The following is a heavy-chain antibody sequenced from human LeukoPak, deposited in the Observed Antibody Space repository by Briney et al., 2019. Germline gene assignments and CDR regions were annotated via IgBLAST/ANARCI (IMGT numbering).Heavy chain of an antibody. CDR1: GDTFSSYT. J-gene: IGHJ5*02. CDR2: IIPILGIA. Sequence: SVKVSCKASGDTFSSYTISWVRQAPGQGLGWMGRIIPILGIANYAQKFQGRVTITADKSTSTAYMELSSLRSEDTAVYYCARAGAYSYGAHNWFDPWGQGTLVTVSS. V-gene: IGHV1-69*02. D-gene: IGHD5-18*01. CDR3: ARAGAYSYGAHNWFDP.